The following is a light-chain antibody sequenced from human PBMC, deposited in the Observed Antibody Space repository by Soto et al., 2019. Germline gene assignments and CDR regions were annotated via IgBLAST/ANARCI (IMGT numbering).Light chain of an antibody. J-gene: IGLJ3*02. CDR3: SAYSRGSTLLL. V-gene: IGLV2-14*01. CDR1: NRDVGGYDY. CDR2: GVS. Sequence: QSVLTQPASVSGSPGQSITISCTGSNRDVGGYDYVSWYQQHPGKAPKLMIYGVSTRPSGVSNRFSGSKSGNTASLTISGLQAEDEADYYCSAYSRGSTLLLFGGGTKLTVL.